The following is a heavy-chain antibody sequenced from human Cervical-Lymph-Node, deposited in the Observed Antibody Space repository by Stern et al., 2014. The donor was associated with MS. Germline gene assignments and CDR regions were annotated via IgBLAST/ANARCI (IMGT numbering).Heavy chain of an antibody. D-gene: IGHD3-22*01. CDR2: IWYDGSNK. CDR3: AKDHITMITGGVNWYFDL. Sequence: VQLVESGGGVVQPGRSLRLSCAASGFTFSSYGMHWVRQAPGKGLEWVAVIWYDGSNKYYADSVKGRFTISRDNSKNTLYLQLNSLRDEDTAVYHCAKDHITMITGGVNWYFDLWGRGTLVTVSS. V-gene: IGHV3-33*06. CDR1: GFTFSSYG. J-gene: IGHJ2*01.